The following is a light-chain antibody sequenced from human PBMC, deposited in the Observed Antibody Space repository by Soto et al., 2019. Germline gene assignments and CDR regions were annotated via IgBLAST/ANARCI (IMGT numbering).Light chain of an antibody. V-gene: IGLV2-14*01. Sequence: QSVLTQPASVSGSPGQSITISCTGTSSDVGGYKYVSWYQQHPGKAPKLMIYEVSSRPSGVSYRFSASKSGNTASLTISGLQAEDEADYYCSSYTSNSTFVFGPGTKLTVL. CDR3: SSYTSNSTFV. J-gene: IGLJ1*01. CDR2: EVS. CDR1: SSDVGGYKY.